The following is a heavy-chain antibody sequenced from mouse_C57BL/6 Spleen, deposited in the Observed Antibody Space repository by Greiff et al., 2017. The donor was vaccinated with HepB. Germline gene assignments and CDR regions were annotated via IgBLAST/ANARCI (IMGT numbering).Heavy chain of an antibody. Sequence: EVQLQQSGPELVKPGASVKMSCKASGYTFTDYNMHWVKQSHGKSLEWIGYINPNNGGTSYNQKFKGKATVTVNKSSSTAYMELRSLTSEDSAVYYCARVGYDGYYFAYWGQGTLVTVSA. CDR2: INPNNGGT. CDR3: ARVGYDGYYFAY. D-gene: IGHD2-3*01. J-gene: IGHJ3*01. CDR1: GYTFTDYN. V-gene: IGHV1-22*01.